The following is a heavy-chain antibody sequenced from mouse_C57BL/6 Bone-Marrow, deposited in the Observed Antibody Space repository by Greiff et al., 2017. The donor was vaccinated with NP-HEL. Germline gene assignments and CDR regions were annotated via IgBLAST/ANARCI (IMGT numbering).Heavy chain of an antibody. Sequence: QVQLQQSGAELVRPGASVKMSCKASGYTFTSYHMHWVKQTPRQGLEWIGAIYPGNGDTSYNQKFKGKATLTVDKSSSTAYMQLSSLTSEDSAVYFCASIYDGYYWYFDVWGTGTTVTVSS. CDR2: IYPGNGDT. V-gene: IGHV1-12*01. CDR3: ASIYDGYYWYFDV. J-gene: IGHJ1*03. D-gene: IGHD2-3*01. CDR1: GYTFTSYH.